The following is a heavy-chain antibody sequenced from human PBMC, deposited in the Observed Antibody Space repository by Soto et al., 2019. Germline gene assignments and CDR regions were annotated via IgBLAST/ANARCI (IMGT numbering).Heavy chain of an antibody. J-gene: IGHJ4*02. CDR2: ISGSGGST. Sequence: EVQLLESGGGLVQPGGSLRLSCAASGFTFSSYAMSWVRQAPGKGLEWVSAISGSGGSTYYADSVKGRFTISRDNSKNTLYLQMNSLRAEDTAVYYCAKDLLLWCGELGGNIDYWGQGTLVTVSS. CDR3: AKDLLLWCGELGGNIDY. D-gene: IGHD3-10*01. V-gene: IGHV3-23*01. CDR1: GFTFSSYA.